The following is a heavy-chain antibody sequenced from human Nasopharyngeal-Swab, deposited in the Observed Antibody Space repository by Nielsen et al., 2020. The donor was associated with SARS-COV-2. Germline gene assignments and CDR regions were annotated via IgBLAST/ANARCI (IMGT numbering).Heavy chain of an antibody. CDR3: ARDPAAGTGYFDY. CDR2: IYYSGST. Sequence: GSLRLSCTVSGGSISSSSYYWGWIRQPPGKGLEWIGSIYYSGSTYYNPSLKSRVTISVDTSKNQFSLKLSSVTAADTAVYYCARDPAAGTGYFDYWGQGTLVTVSS. V-gene: IGHV4-39*07. J-gene: IGHJ4*02. D-gene: IGHD6-13*01. CDR1: GGSISSSSYY.